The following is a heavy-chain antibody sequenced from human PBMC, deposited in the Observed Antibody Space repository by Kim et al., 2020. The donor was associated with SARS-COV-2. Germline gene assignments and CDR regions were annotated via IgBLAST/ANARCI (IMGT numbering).Heavy chain of an antibody. CDR1: GFTFSSYA. Sequence: GGSLRLSCAASGFTFSSYAMSWVRQAPGKGLEWVSAISGSGGSTYYADSVKGRFTISRDNSKNTLYLQMNSLRAEDTAVYYCAKDYRGWQWLATFDYWGQGTLVTVSS. V-gene: IGHV3-23*01. J-gene: IGHJ4*02. D-gene: IGHD6-19*01. CDR3: AKDYRGWQWLATFDY. CDR2: ISGSGGST.